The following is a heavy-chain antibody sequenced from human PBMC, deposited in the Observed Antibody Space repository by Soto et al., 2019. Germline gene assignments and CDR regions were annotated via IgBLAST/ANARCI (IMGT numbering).Heavy chain of an antibody. Sequence: PSGRLSLTCAFSSGAISSYHWSWIRQPPGKGLEWIGYIYYSGSTNYNPSLKSRVTISVDTSKNQFSLKLSSVTAADTALYYCAVGPLTTVSPLPELVCWGQG. D-gene: IGHD4-17*01. CDR1: SGAISSYH. CDR2: IYYSGST. CDR3: AVGPLTTVSPLPELVC. J-gene: IGHJ1*01. V-gene: IGHV4-59*01.